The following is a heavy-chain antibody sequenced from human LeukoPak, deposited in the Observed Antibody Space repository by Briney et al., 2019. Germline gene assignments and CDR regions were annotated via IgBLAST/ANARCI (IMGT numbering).Heavy chain of an antibody. CDR3: ARDGGDGYKNFDY. Sequence: ASVKVSCKASGYIFTGYYMHWVRQAPGQGLEWMGWINPNSGGTNYAQKFQGWVTMTRDTSISTAYMELSRLRSDDTAVYYCARDGGDGYKNFDYWGQGTLVTVSS. CDR2: INPNSGGT. J-gene: IGHJ4*02. CDR1: GYIFTGYY. D-gene: IGHD5-24*01. V-gene: IGHV1-2*04.